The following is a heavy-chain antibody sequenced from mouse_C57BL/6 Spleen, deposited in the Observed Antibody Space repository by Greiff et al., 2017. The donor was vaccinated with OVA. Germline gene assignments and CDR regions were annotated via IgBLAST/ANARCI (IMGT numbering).Heavy chain of an antibody. J-gene: IGHJ2*01. CDR2: ISSGSSTI. D-gene: IGHD3-2*02. V-gene: IGHV5-17*01. CDR3: ARTAQAPLDY. Sequence: EVKLVESGGGLVKPGGSLKLSCAASGFTFSDYGMHWVRQAPEKGLEWVAYISSGSSTIYYADTVKGRFTISRDNAKNTLFLQMTSLRSEDTAMYYCARTAQAPLDYWGQGTTLTVSS. CDR1: GFTFSDYG.